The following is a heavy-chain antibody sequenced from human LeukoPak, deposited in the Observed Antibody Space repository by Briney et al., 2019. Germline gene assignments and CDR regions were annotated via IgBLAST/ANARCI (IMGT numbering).Heavy chain of an antibody. CDR3: AREGYYGSGSYYYYYYYYMDV. V-gene: IGHV4-61*02. D-gene: IGHD3-10*01. J-gene: IGHJ6*03. CDR1: GGSISSGSYY. CDR2: IYTNGST. Sequence: SETLSLTCTVSGGSISSGSYYWSWIRQPAGKGLEWIGRIYTNGSTNYNPSLKSRVTISVDTSKNQFSLKLSSVTAADTAVYYCAREGYYGSGSYYYYYYYYMDVWGKGTTVTVSS.